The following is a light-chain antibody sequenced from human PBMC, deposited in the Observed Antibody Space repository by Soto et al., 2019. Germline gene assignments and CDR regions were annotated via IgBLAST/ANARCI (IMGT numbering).Light chain of an antibody. CDR1: SSDIGGYDY. V-gene: IGLV2-14*01. CDR3: CSYTRTSNHYF. J-gene: IGLJ1*01. CDR2: EVR. Sequence: QSVLTRPAWVSGSPGQSITISCTGTSSDIGGYDYVSWYQQRPGKAPKLMIYEVRYRPSGVSNRFSGSKSGNTASLTISGLQAEDEAVYYCCSYTRTSNHYFFGSGTKVTVL.